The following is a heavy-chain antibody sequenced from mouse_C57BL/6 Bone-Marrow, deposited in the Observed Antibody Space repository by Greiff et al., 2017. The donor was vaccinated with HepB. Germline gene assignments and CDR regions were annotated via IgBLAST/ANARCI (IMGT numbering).Heavy chain of an antibody. Sequence: QVQLQQPGAELVMPGASVKLSCKASGYTFTSYWMHWVKQRPGQGLEWIGEIDPSDSYTNYNQKFKGKSTLTVDKSSSTAYIQLSSLTSEDSAVYYCARSTMVTTRAWFAYWGPGTLVTVSA. D-gene: IGHD2-2*01. CDR1: GYTFTSYW. CDR2: IDPSDSYT. J-gene: IGHJ3*01. V-gene: IGHV1-69*01. CDR3: ARSTMVTTRAWFAY.